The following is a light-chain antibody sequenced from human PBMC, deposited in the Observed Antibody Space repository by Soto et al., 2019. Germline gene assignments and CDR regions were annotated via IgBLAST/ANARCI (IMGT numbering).Light chain of an antibody. CDR1: SSDVGGYNH. J-gene: IGLJ2*01. CDR3: SSYTSSNTVI. CDR2: DVS. V-gene: IGLV2-14*01. Sequence: QSALTQPASVSGSPGQSITVSCTGTSSDVGGYNHVCWYQQHPGKVPKLMIYDVSNRPSGVSYRFSGSKSGNTASLTISGLQAEDEADYYCSSYTSSNTVIFGGGTQLTVL.